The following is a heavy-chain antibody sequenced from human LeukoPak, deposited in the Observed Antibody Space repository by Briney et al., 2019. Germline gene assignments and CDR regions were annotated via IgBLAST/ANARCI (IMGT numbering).Heavy chain of an antibody. J-gene: IGHJ3*02. Sequence: GGSLRLSCAASGFTFDDYGMSWVRQAPGKGLEWVSGINWNGGSTGYADSVKGRFTISRDNAKESLFLQMNSLRPEDTALYYCASLKIRRIGNAFDIWGQGTMVTVSS. V-gene: IGHV3-20*04. CDR3: ASLKIRRIGNAFDI. D-gene: IGHD1-1*01. CDR1: GFTFDDYG. CDR2: INWNGGST.